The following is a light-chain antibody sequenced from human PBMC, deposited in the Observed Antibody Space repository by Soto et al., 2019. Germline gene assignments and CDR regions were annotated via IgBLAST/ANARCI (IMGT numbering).Light chain of an antibody. V-gene: IGKV3-20*01. CDR1: QSVRSDY. CDR2: GVS. J-gene: IGKJ1*01. Sequence: EIVLTQSPATLSLSPGDRATLSCRASQSVRSDYFAWYQQKPGQPPRVILFGVSTRATAIPDRFSGSGSGTDFTLTISRLEPDDFAVFYCQQYVTSPWTFGQGTKVEIK. CDR3: QQYVTSPWT.